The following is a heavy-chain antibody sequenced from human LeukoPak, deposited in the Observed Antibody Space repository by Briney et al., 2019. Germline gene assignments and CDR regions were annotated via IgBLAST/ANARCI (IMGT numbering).Heavy chain of an antibody. J-gene: IGHJ4*02. CDR1: GGSISSYY. CDR3: ARLTRGYSGYDFYYFDY. CDR2: IYYSGST. V-gene: IGHV4-59*01. D-gene: IGHD5-12*01. Sequence: SETLSLTCTVSGGSISSYYWSWIRQPPGKGLEWIGYIYYSGSTNYNPSLKSRVTISVDTSKNQFSLELSSVTAADTAVYYCARLTRGYSGYDFYYFDYWGQGTLVTVSS.